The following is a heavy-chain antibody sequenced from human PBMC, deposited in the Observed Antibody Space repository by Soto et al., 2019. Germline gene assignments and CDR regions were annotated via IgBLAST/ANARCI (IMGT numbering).Heavy chain of an antibody. CDR2: INPNSGGT. CDR1: GYTFTGYY. J-gene: IGHJ4*02. CDR3: ARVGLYGDYAFDY. D-gene: IGHD4-17*01. V-gene: IGHV1-2*04. Sequence: ASVKVSCKASGYTFTGYYMHWVRQAPGQGLEWMGWINPNSGGTNYAQKFQGWVTMTRDTSISTAYMELSRLRSDDTAVYYCARVGLYGDYAFDYWGQGTLVTVSS.